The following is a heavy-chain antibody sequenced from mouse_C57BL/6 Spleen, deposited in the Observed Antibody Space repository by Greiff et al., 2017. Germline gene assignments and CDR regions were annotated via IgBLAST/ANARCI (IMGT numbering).Heavy chain of an antibody. CDR1: GYTFTDYY. V-gene: IGHV1-26*01. D-gene: IGHD3-2*02. CDR2: INPNNGGT. CDR3: ARGSSGYGSGYYFDY. Sequence: VQLQQSGPELVKPGASVKISCKASGYTFTDYYMNWVKQSHGKSLEWIGDINPNNGGTSYNQKFKGKATLTVDKSSSTAYMELRSLTSEDSAVYYCARGSSGYGSGYYFDYWGQGTTLTVSS. J-gene: IGHJ2*01.